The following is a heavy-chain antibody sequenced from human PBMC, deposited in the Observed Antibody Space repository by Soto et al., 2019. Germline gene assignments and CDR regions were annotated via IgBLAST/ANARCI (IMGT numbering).Heavy chain of an antibody. CDR3: AAPPRY. J-gene: IGHJ4*02. D-gene: IGHD6-6*01. V-gene: IGHV4-59*01. CDR1: GGSISSYY. Sequence: SETLSLTCTVSGGSISSYYWNWIRQPPGKGLEWIGYIYNSGNTNYNPSLRSRVTISVDTSKNQFSLKLTSVTAADTAVYYCAAPPRYWGQGTLVTVS. CDR2: IYNSGNT.